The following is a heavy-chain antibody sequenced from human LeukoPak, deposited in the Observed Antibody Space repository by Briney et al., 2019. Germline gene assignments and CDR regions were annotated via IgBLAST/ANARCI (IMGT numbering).Heavy chain of an antibody. J-gene: IGHJ4*02. CDR2: INHSGST. D-gene: IGHD2-8*01. Sequence: SETLSLTCAVYGGSFSGYYWSWIRQPPGKGLEWIGEINHSGSTNYNPSLKSRVTISVDTSKNQFSLKLISVTAADTAVYYCARGSYCTNGVCYWYFDYWGQGTLVTVSS. CDR1: GGSFSGYY. CDR3: ARGSYCTNGVCYWYFDY. V-gene: IGHV4-34*01.